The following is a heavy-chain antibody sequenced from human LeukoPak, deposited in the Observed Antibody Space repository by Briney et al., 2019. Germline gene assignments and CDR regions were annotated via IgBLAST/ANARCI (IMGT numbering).Heavy chain of an antibody. J-gene: IGHJ6*02. V-gene: IGHV1-2*02. CDR3: ARDVPAATYYYYYYGMDV. CDR2: INPNSGGT. Sequence: ASVKVSCKASGYTFTGYYMHWVRQAPGQGLEWMGWINPNSGGTNYAQKFQGRVTMTRDTSISTAYMELSRLGSDDTAVYYCARDVPAATYYYYYYGMDVWGQGTTVTVSS. D-gene: IGHD2-2*01. CDR1: GYTFTGYY.